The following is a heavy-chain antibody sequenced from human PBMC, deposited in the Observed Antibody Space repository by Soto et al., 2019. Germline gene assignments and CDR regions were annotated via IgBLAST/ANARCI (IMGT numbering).Heavy chain of an antibody. J-gene: IGHJ6*03. V-gene: IGHV3-72*01. Sequence: PGGSLRLSCAASGFTFSDHYMDWVRQAPGKGLEWVGRTRNKANSYTTEYAASVKGRFTISRDDSKNSLYLQMNSLKTEDTAVYYCAREGCSGGSCYYYYYYYMDVWGKGTTVTVSS. CDR1: GFTFSDHY. D-gene: IGHD2-15*01. CDR3: AREGCSGGSCYYYYYYYMDV. CDR2: TRNKANSYTT.